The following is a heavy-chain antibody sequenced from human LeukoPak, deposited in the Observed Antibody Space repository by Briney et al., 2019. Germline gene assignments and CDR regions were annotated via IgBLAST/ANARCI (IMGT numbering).Heavy chain of an antibody. CDR1: GFTFSSYA. Sequence: PGGSLRLSCAASGFTFSSYAMHWVRQAPGKGLEWVAVISYDGSNKYCADSVKGRFTISRDNSKNTLYLQMNSLRSDDTAVYYCARDSGSGWRTFYFDYWGQGTLVTVSS. J-gene: IGHJ4*02. CDR2: ISYDGSNK. CDR3: ARDSGSGWRTFYFDY. V-gene: IGHV3-30-3*01. D-gene: IGHD6-19*01.